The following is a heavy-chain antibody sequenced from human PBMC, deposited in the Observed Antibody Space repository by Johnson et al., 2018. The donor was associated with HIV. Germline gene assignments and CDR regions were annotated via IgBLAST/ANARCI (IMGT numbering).Heavy chain of an antibody. CDR3: ANGEGGSFFLAFDI. J-gene: IGHJ3*02. CDR2: ISYDGSNK. Sequence: QVQLVESGGGVVQPERSLRLSCAASGFTFSSYGMHWVRQAPGKGLEWVAVISYDGSNKYYADSVKGRFTISRDNSKNTLYLQMNSLRAEDTAVYYCANGEGGSFFLAFDIWGQGTMVTVSS. V-gene: IGHV3-30*18. D-gene: IGHD1-26*01. CDR1: GFTFSSYG.